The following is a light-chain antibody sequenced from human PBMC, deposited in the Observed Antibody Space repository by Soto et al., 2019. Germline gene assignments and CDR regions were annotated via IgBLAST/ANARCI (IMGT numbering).Light chain of an antibody. V-gene: IGKV1-13*02. Sequence: AIQLTQSPSSLSASVGDRVTITCRASQGISSALAWYQQKPGKAPKLLIYDASSLESGVPSRFSGSGSWTDFTLTISSLQPEDFATYYCQQEITFGQGTRLEI. CDR3: QQEIT. CDR2: DAS. CDR1: QGISSA. J-gene: IGKJ5*01.